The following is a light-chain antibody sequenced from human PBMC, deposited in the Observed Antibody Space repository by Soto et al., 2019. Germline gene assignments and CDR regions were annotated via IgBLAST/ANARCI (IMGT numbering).Light chain of an antibody. CDR2: AAS. Sequence: DIQMTQSPSSLSASVGDSVTITCRASQAIDNFLAWYQQRPGEPPKLLMYAASTLQLGFPSRFSGRGSGTDFTLTISSRQPEDVATYYCQKYDRAPWTFGQGTKVEI. CDR1: QAIDNF. CDR3: QKYDRAPWT. J-gene: IGKJ1*01. V-gene: IGKV1-27*01.